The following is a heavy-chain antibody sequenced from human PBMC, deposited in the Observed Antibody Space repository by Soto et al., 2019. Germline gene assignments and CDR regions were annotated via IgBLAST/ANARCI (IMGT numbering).Heavy chain of an antibody. D-gene: IGHD4-17*01. CDR2: INHSGST. Sequence: QVQLQQWGAGLLKPSETLSLTCAVYGGSFSGYYWSWIRQPPGKGLEWIGEINHSGSTNYNPSLKSRVTISVDTSKNQFSLKLSSVTAADTAVFYCASDSGDNRTWFDPWGKGTVVTVSS. J-gene: IGHJ5*02. V-gene: IGHV4-34*01. CDR3: ASDSGDNRTWFDP. CDR1: GGSFSGYY.